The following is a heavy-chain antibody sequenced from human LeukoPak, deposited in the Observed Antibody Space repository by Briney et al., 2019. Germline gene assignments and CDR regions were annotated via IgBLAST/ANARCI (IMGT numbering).Heavy chain of an antibody. CDR3: ARAIDGYNYGYYYMDV. D-gene: IGHD5-24*01. CDR2: IYPGDSDV. J-gene: IGHJ6*03. Sequence: GASLKISCTASGYSITTYWIVWVRQLPGKRLEWMSIIYPGDSDVRYSPSFQGQVTISVDRSISTAYLQWSSLKASDTAMYFCARAIDGYNYGYYYMDVWGKGTTITVSS. CDR1: GYSITTYW. V-gene: IGHV5-51*01.